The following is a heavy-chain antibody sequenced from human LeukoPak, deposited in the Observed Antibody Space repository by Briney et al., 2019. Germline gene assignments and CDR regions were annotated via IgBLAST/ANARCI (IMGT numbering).Heavy chain of an antibody. D-gene: IGHD6-6*01. J-gene: IGHJ4*02. CDR2: ISSSSSYI. CDR1: GFTFSSYS. Sequence: GGSLRLSCAASGFTFSSYSMNWVRQAPGKGLEWVSSISSSSSYIYYADSVKGRFTISRDNAKNSLYLQMNSLRAEDTAVYYCARDLTRIAARDDYWGQGTLVTVSS. CDR3: ARDLTRIAARDDY. V-gene: IGHV3-21*01.